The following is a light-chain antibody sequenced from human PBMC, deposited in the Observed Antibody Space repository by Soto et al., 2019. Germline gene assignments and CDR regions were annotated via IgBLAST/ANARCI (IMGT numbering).Light chain of an antibody. CDR2: EVT. Sequence: QSVLTQPASVSGSPGQSITISCTGTSGDIGGYNYVSWYQQHPGKAPKLIIYEVTNRPSGVSNRFSGSKSGNTASLTISGLQAEDEADYYCSSYTSTSTHYVFGTGTKVTVL. J-gene: IGLJ1*01. V-gene: IGLV2-14*01. CDR3: SSYTSTSTHYV. CDR1: SGDIGGYNY.